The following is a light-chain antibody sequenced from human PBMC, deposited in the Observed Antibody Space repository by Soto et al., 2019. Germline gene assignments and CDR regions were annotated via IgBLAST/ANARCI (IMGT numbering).Light chain of an antibody. V-gene: IGKV3-20*01. CDR2: DAS. J-gene: IGKJ1*01. CDR3: QQYATSFRT. Sequence: EIVLTQSPGTLSLSPGERDTFSCRSSQSVSNNFLAWYQQKPGQAPRLLISDASSRATGIPERFSGSGSGTDFTLTISSLEPEDFAVYYCQQYATSFRTFGQGTKVEIK. CDR1: QSVSNNF.